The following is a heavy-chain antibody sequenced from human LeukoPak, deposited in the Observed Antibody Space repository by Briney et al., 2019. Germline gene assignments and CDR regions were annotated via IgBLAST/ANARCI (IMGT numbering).Heavy chain of an antibody. D-gene: IGHD2-21*01. CDR1: EVTLNTHW. CDR2: IKQDGSEK. CDR3: ARSVSGIAKFDS. V-gene: IGHV3-7*03. J-gene: IGHJ4*02. Sequence: GGSLRLSCTASEVTLNTHWMSWVRQAPGKGLEWVANIKQDGSEKYYVDSVKGRFTISRDDAKNSLYLQMNSLRAEDTALYYCARSVSGIAKFDSWGQGTLVTVSS.